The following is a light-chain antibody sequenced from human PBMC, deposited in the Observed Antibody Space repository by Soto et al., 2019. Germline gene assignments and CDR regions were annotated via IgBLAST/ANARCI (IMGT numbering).Light chain of an antibody. V-gene: IGLV2-14*01. Sequence: QSVLTQPASVSGSPGQSITISCTGTSSDIGGYNYVSWYQHHPGKAPKVVIYEVTNRPSGVSNRFSGSKSGATASLTISGLHAEDEADYYCSSYTSSSTLYVFGTGTKVTAL. J-gene: IGLJ1*01. CDR1: SSDIGGYNY. CDR2: EVT. CDR3: SSYTSSSTLYV.